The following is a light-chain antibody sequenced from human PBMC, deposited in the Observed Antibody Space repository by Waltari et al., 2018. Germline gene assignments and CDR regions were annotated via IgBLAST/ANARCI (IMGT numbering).Light chain of an antibody. CDR1: QSVSNN. V-gene: IGKV3D-15*01. Sequence: EIVMTKSPATLSVSPGESDTLSCRDSQSVSNNLAWYQQKPGQTPRLLIYGASIRATGIPARFSGSGSGTEFTLTISSLQSEDFAVYYCHQYNRWPRTFGQGTKVEIK. CDR2: GAS. J-gene: IGKJ1*01. CDR3: HQYNRWPRT.